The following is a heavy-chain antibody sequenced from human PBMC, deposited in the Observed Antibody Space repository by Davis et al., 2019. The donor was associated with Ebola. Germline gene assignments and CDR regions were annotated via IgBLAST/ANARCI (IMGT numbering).Heavy chain of an antibody. CDR2: VILKSGAT. V-gene: IGHV1-2*06. J-gene: IGHJ4*02. CDR3: ARGHNYAHEY. Sequence: ASVKVSCKASRYTFTANGIHWMRHAPGQGLEWLGRVILKSGATNYAQKFQDRVTMTRDTSISTVYMELSSLRYDDTADYYCARGHNYAHEYWGQGTLVTVSS. CDR1: RYTFTANG. D-gene: IGHD4-11*01.